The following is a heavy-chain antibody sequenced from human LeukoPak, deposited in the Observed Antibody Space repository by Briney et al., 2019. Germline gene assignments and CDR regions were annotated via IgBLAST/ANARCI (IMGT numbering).Heavy chain of an antibody. V-gene: IGHV4-59*01. CDR3: AGGGYCSSASCFAPLFDW. J-gene: IGHJ4*02. CDR1: GASISRYY. CDR2: IYNSETT. Sequence: SETLSLTCTVSGASISRYYWSWIRQSPGKGLEWIGYIYNSETTNYNPSLKSRVAMSLYTSKSQFSLRLRSVTAADTALYFCAGGGYCSSASCFAPLFDWWGRGILVTVSS. D-gene: IGHD2-2*01.